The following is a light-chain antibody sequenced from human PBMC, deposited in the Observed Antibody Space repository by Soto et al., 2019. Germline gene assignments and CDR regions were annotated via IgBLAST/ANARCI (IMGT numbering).Light chain of an antibody. J-gene: IGKJ2*01. CDR1: QSVGRS. CDR3: QQYGGLPYT. Sequence: EIVLTQSPGTLSLSPGERATLSCRASQSVGRSLAWYQQKPGQAPRLLISAASSRATGVPDRFSGSGSGTDFTLTISRLEPEDFAVYYCQQYGGLPYTFGQGTKLAIK. V-gene: IGKV3-20*01. CDR2: AAS.